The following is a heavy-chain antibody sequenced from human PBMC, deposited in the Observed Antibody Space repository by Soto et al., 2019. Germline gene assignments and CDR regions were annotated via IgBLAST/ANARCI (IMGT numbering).Heavy chain of an antibody. J-gene: IGHJ4*02. CDR1: GFTFSSYG. CDR2: ISYDGSNK. V-gene: IGHV3-30*18. D-gene: IGHD3-16*01. Sequence: PGGSLRLSCAASGFTFSSYGMHWVRQAPGKGLEWVAVISYDGSNKYYADSVKGRFTISRDNSKNTLYLQMNSLRAEDTAVYYCAKDLGYYGPWGQGTLVTVSS. CDR3: AKDLGYYGP.